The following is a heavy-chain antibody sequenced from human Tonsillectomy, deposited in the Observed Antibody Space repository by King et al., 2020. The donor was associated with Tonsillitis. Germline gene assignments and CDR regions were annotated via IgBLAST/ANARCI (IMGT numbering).Heavy chain of an antibody. CDR3: ARGLYDSSGFTLGF. J-gene: IGHJ4*02. Sequence: QLVQSGAEVKKPGSSVKVSCKASGGSFSSHAIVWVRQAPGQGFEWMGRIIPIIGIGNYAQKFQGRVTITADSSTSTVYMELSSLRSEDTAVYYCARGLYDSSGFTLGFWGQGTLVTVSS. D-gene: IGHD3-22*01. V-gene: IGHV1-69*04. CDR2: IIPIIGIG. CDR1: GGSFSSHA.